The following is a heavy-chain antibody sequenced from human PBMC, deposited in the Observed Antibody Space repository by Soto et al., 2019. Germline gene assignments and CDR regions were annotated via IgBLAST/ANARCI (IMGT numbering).Heavy chain of an antibody. V-gene: IGHV3-30*18. CDR2: ISYDGSNQ. CDR3: AKDQASGQGSFDS. Sequence: PGGSLRLSCAASGFTFNIYGMHWVRQAPDKGLEWVALISYDGSNQYYADSVKGRFTISRDNSKNTLFLQMNSLRADDTAVYYCAKDQASGQGSFDSWGQGTLVTLSS. CDR1: GFTFNIYG. J-gene: IGHJ4*02.